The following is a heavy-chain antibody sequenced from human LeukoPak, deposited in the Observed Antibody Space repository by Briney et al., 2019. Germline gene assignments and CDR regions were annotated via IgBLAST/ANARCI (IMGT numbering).Heavy chain of an antibody. CDR1: GFSFSDYT. V-gene: IGHV3-23*01. CDR2: MSGSGGTT. Sequence: PGGSLRLSCAGSGFSFSDYTMNWVRQAPGKGLEWVSGMSGSGGTTYYADSVKGRFTISRDNSKNTLYLEMNSLRAEDTAVYYCARAMMVVANLWGVFDYWGQGTLVTVSS. J-gene: IGHJ4*02. D-gene: IGHD3-22*01. CDR3: ARAMMVVANLWGVFDY.